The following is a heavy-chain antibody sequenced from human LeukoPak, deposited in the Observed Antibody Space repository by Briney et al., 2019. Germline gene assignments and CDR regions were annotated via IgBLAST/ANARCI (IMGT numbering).Heavy chain of an antibody. CDR1: GFTFSSYD. J-gene: IGHJ4*02. Sequence: PGGSLRLSCAASGFTFSSYDMDWVRQATGKGLEWVSAIGTAGDTYYPGSVKGRFTISRENAKNSLYLQMNSLRAGDTAVYYCARGGSGVVGATTSFDHWGQGNLVTVSS. V-gene: IGHV3-13*01. CDR3: ARGGSGVVGATTSFDH. D-gene: IGHD1-26*01. CDR2: IGTAGDT.